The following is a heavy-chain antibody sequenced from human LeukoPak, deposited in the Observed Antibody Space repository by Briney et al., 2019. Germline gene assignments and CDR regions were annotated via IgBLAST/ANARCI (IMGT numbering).Heavy chain of an antibody. V-gene: IGHV4-59*08. J-gene: IGHJ4*02. CDR2: IYYSGST. CDR3: ARRGTVAGTSSFDY. D-gene: IGHD6-19*01. Sequence: SETLSLTCTVSGGSISSYYWSWIRQPPGKGLEWIGYIYYSGSTNYNPSLKSRVTISVDTSKNQFSLKLSSVTAADTAVYYCARRGTVAGTSSFDYWGQGTLVTVSS. CDR1: GGSISSYY.